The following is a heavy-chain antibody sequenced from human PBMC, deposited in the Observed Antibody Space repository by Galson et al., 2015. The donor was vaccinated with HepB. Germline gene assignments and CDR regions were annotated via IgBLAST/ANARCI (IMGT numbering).Heavy chain of an antibody. D-gene: IGHD5-24*01. CDR2: VDPSDSYS. J-gene: IGHJ6*02. CDR3: ARLRGHDAYIGVYGMDV. Sequence: QSGAEVKKPGESLRISCKGSGYSFTNYWISWVRQMTGKGLEWMGRVDPSDSYSDYSPSFHGHVSISVDKSITPAYLQWSSLKASDTAIYYCARLRGHDAYIGVYGMDVWGLGTTVTVSS. V-gene: IGHV5-10-1*01. CDR1: GYSFTNYW.